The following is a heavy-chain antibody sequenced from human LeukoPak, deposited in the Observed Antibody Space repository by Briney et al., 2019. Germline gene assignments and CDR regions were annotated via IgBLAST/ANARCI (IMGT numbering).Heavy chain of an antibody. CDR2: IRYYGSIK. V-gene: IGHV3-30*02. J-gene: IGHJ4*02. D-gene: IGHD1-14*01. CDR1: GFIFRNSG. CDR3: AKDVNTGGDYFDY. Sequence: PGGSLRLSCAASGFIFRNSGMHWVRQALGKGLEWVAFIRYYGSIKYYEDSVNGRFTISRDNSKNTLYLQMNSLRDEDTAVYYCAKDVNTGGDYFDYWGQGTLVTVSS.